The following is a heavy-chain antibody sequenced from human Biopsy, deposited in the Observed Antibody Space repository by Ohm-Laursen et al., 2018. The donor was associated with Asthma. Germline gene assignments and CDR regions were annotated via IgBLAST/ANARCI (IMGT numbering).Heavy chain of an antibody. Sequence: SSVTVSCKSLGGTFNTYVIGWVRQAPGHGIEWLGGINSVFGTTTYPQKFQDRVTITADDSTSTAYMELSSLRSEDSAVYYCARKAGSCISRTCYSLDFWGQGTLVTVSS. D-gene: IGHD2-2*01. CDR1: GGTFNTYV. CDR3: ARKAGSCISRTCYSLDF. J-gene: IGHJ4*02. V-gene: IGHV1-69*01. CDR2: INSVFGTT.